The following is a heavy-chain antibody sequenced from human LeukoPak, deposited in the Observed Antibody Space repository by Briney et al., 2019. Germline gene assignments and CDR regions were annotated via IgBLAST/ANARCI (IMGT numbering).Heavy chain of an antibody. CDR3: AAIFGVVRPIDY. D-gene: IGHD3-3*01. V-gene: IGHV1-46*01. CDR1: GYTFTSYY. CDR2: INPSGGST. Sequence: VASVKVSCKASGYTFTSYYMHWVRQAPGQGLEWMGIINPSGGSTSYAQKFQGRVTMTRDTSTSTVYMELSSLRSEDTAVYYYAAIFGVVRPIDYWGQGALVTVSS. J-gene: IGHJ4*02.